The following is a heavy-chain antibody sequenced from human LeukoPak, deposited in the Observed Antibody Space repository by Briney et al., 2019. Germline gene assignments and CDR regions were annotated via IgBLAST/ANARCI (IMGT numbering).Heavy chain of an antibody. D-gene: IGHD5-18*01. Sequence: SVKVSCKASGGTFSSYAISWVRQAPGQGLEWMGRIIPIFGTANYAQKFQGRVTITTDESTSTAYMGLSSLRSEDTAVYYCARDGGYSYGLYFDYWGQGTLVTVSS. CDR1: GGTFSSYA. CDR3: ARDGGYSYGLYFDY. J-gene: IGHJ4*02. CDR2: IIPIFGTA. V-gene: IGHV1-69*05.